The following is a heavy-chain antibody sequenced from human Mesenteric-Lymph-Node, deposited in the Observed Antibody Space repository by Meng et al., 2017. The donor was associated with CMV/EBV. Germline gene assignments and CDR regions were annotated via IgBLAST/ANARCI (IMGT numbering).Heavy chain of an antibody. V-gene: IGHV3-23*01. CDR1: GFTFSSYA. CDR3: AREESLVTIFGTLRAYGMDV. J-gene: IGHJ6*02. CDR2: ISGSGGST. Sequence: GESLKISCAASGFTFSSYAMSWVRQAPGKGLEWVSAISGSGGSTYYADSVKGRFTISRDNSKNTLYLQMNSLRAEDTAVYYCAREESLVTIFGTLRAYGMDVWGQGTTVTVSS. D-gene: IGHD3-3*01.